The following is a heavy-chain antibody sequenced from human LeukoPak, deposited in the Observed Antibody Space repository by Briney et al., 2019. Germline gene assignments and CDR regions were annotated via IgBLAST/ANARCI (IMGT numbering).Heavy chain of an antibody. CDR1: GFPVSSNY. Sequence: GGSLRLSCTASGFPVSSNYMSWVRQAPGKGLEWVSVIYSGGSTYYADSVKGRFTIPRDNSKNTLYLQMNSLRAEDTAVYYCARMYYDILNGQLYFNYWGQGTLVTVSS. J-gene: IGHJ4*02. D-gene: IGHD3-9*01. CDR2: IYSGGST. CDR3: ARMYYDILNGQLYFNY. V-gene: IGHV3-66*01.